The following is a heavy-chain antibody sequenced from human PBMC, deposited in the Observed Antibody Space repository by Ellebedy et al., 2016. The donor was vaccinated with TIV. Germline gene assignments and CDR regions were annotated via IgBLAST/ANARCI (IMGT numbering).Heavy chain of an antibody. J-gene: IGHJ4*02. V-gene: IGHV3-23*01. CDR3: ARAIYDFDY. D-gene: IGHD2/OR15-2a*01. CDR2: ISGSGGST. Sequence: GGSLRLSXAASGFTFSSYAMSWVRQTPGKGPEWVSAISGSGGSTYYVDSVRGRFTVSRDNPKNTVYLQMDSLRGDDTAVYYCARAIYDFDYWGQGTLVTVSS. CDR1: GFTFSSYA.